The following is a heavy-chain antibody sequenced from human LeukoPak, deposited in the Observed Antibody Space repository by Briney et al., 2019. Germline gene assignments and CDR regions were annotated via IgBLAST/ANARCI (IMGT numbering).Heavy chain of an antibody. CDR2: IYPGDSDT. CDR3: ARQNDFRLDY. J-gene: IGHJ4*02. V-gene: IGHV5-51*01. D-gene: IGHD3-3*01. Sequence: GESLKISCKGSGYTFSSYWIGWVRQMPGKGLEWMGIIYPGDSDTRYSPSLRGQVTISVDTSIGTAYLQWSSLKASDTAIYHCARQNDFRLDYWGQGTLVTVSS. CDR1: GYTFSSYW.